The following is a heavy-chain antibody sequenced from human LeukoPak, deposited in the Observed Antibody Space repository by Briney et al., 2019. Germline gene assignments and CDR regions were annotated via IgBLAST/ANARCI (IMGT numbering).Heavy chain of an antibody. V-gene: IGHV4-39*01. CDR1: GGSISSSSYY. CDR3: ATQMDTAMVFTPYFDY. J-gene: IGHJ4*02. D-gene: IGHD5-18*01. CDR2: IYYSGST. Sequence: SETLSLTCTVAGGSISSSSYYWGWLRQPPGKGLEWIGSIYYSGSTYYNPSLKSRVTISVDTSKNQLSLKLSSVTAADTAVYYRATQMDTAMVFTPYFDYWGQGTLVTVSS.